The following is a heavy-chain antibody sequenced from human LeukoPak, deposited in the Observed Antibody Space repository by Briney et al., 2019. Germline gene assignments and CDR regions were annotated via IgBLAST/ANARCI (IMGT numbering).Heavy chain of an antibody. CDR1: GFTVSSNY. Sequence: PGGSLRLSCAASGFTVSSNYMSWVRQAPGKGLEWVSVIYSGGSTYYADSVKGRFTISRDNSKNTLYLQMNSLGAEDTAVYYCEREKTIASGFDYWGQGTLVTVSS. D-gene: IGHD6-25*01. J-gene: IGHJ4*02. V-gene: IGHV3-53*01. CDR3: EREKTIASGFDY. CDR2: IYSGGST.